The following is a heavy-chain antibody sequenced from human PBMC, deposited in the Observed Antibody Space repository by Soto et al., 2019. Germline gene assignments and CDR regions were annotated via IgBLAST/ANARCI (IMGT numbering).Heavy chain of an antibody. CDR2: IYYSGST. D-gene: IGHD6-13*01. CDR1: GGSVSSGSYY. V-gene: IGHV4-61*01. CDR3: ARGESIAAAVNYFDY. J-gene: IGHJ4*02. Sequence: PSETLSLTCTVSGGSVSSGSYYWGWIRQPPGKGLEWIGYIYYSGSTNYNPSLKSRVTISVDTSKNQFSLKLSSVTAADTAVYYCARGESIAAAVNYFDYWGQGTLVTVSS.